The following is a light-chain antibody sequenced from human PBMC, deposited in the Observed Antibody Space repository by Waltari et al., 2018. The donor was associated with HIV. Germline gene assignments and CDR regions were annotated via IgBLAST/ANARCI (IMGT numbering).Light chain of an antibody. CDR1: QSISGN. CDR2: GSS. CDR3: QQYNSWPRT. J-gene: IGKJ1*01. Sequence: DIVMTQSPATLSVSAGERVTLSCRASQSISGNLARYQQRRGQAPRLLIYGSSTRASGIPARFSGSGSGPEFSLTISSLQSEDFAIYYCQQYNSWPRTFGQGTKLEI. V-gene: IGKV3-15*01.